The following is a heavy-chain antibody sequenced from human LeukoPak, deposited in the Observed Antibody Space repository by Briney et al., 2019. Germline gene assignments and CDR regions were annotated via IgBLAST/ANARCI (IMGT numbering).Heavy chain of an antibody. CDR1: GGSISSYY. V-gene: IGHV4-4*07. D-gene: IGHD3-22*01. CDR3: AREATGYDSSGYYPNYFDY. J-gene: IGHJ4*02. CDR2: IYTSGST. Sequence: TSETLSLTCTVSGGSISSYYWSWIRQPAGKGLEWIGRIYTSGSTNYNPSLKSRVTMSVDTSKNQFSLKLSSVTAADTAVYYCAREATGYDSSGYYPNYFDYWGQGTLVTVSS.